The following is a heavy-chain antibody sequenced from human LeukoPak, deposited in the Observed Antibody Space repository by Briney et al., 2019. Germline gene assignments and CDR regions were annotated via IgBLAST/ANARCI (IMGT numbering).Heavy chain of an antibody. CDR1: GGSISSYY. V-gene: IGHV4-4*07. J-gene: IGHJ4*02. CDR2: IYAGGST. Sequence: SETLSLTCTVSGGSISSYYWSWIRQPAGKGLEWIGHIYAGGSTNYNPSLKSRVTISIDTSKNQFSLKVRAVTAADTAVYYCARGLRYYFDFWGQGTLVTVSS. CDR3: ARGLRYYFDF. D-gene: IGHD3-3*01.